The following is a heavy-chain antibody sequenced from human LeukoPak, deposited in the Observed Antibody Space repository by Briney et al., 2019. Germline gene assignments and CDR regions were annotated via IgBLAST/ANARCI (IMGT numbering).Heavy chain of an antibody. CDR1: GGSISSYY. Sequence: PSETLSLTCTVSGGSISSYYWSWIRQPPGQGLEWIGYIYYSGSTNYNPSLKSRVTISVDTSKNQFSLKLSSVTAADTAVYYCARANDVVVVAATRPDWFDPWGQGTLVTVSS. CDR2: IYYSGST. D-gene: IGHD2-15*01. CDR3: ARANDVVVVAATRPDWFDP. J-gene: IGHJ5*02. V-gene: IGHV4-59*01.